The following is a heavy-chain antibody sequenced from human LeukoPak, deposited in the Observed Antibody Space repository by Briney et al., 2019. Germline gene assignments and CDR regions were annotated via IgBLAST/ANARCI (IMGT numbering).Heavy chain of an antibody. J-gene: IGHJ4*02. CDR1: GLTFSDAW. V-gene: IGHV3-15*01. D-gene: IGHD4-17*01. CDR2: IKRQVDGGTT. Sequence: GGSLRLSCAASGLTFSDAWMMWVRQAPGKGLEWVGRIKRQVDGGTTDYAAPVTARFTISRDDSKTTIYLQMNSLKAEDTAVYYCAKQGNYGEVIDWGQGALVTVSS. CDR3: AKQGNYGEVID.